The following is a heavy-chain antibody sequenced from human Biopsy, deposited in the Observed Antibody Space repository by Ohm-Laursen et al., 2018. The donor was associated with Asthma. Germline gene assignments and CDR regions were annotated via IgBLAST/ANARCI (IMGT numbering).Heavy chain of an antibody. D-gene: IGHD7-27*01. CDR1: GYTFIGYH. Sequence: SVKVSCKTSGYTFIGYHTHWVRQAPGQGLEWMGRINPNSGGTNYAQKFQGRVTMTSDTSISTAYMELSRLRSDDTALYYCARGQKSPGDRWFDPWGQGTPVTVSS. CDR3: ARGQKSPGDRWFDP. CDR2: INPNSGGT. V-gene: IGHV1-2*06. J-gene: IGHJ5*02.